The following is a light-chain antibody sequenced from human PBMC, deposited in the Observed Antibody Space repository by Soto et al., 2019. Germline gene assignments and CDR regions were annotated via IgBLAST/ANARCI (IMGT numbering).Light chain of an antibody. J-gene: IGKJ2*01. Sequence: EIVLTQSPGTLSLSPGERATLACRASQSISSSYLAWYQQKPDQSPRLLIYCASSRATGIPARFSGSGSGTDFTLTISRLEPEDFAVYYCQFFGSSRYTFGQGTKLEIK. CDR3: QFFGSSRYT. CDR2: CAS. V-gene: IGKV3-20*01. CDR1: QSISSSY.